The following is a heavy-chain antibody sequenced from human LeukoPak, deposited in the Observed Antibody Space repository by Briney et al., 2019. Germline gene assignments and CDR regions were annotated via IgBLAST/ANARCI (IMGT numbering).Heavy chain of an antibody. Sequence: GGSLRLSCAASGFTFSSYSMNWVRQAPGKGLEWVSYISSSSSTIYYADSVKGRFTISRDNAKNSLYLQMNSLRAEDTAVYYCARDAESPVNYGDYLDYYYGMDVWGQGTTVTVSS. CDR3: ARDAESPVNYGDYLDYYYGMDV. D-gene: IGHD4-17*01. CDR1: GFTFSSYS. V-gene: IGHV3-48*04. CDR2: ISSSSSTI. J-gene: IGHJ6*02.